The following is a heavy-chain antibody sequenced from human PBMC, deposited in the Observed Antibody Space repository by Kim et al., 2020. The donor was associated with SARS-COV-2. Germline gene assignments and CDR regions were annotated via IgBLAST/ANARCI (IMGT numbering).Heavy chain of an antibody. Sequence: GGSLRLSCAASGFTFSSYAMSWVRQAPGKGLEWVSAISGSGGSTYYADSVKGRFTISRDNSKNTLYLQMNSLRAEDTAVYYCAKGLPSPYYYDSSGYYFDYYYYYGMDVWGQGTTVTVSS. CDR3: AKGLPSPYYYDSSGYYFDYYYYYGMDV. CDR1: GFTFSSYA. J-gene: IGHJ6*02. V-gene: IGHV3-23*01. D-gene: IGHD3-22*01. CDR2: ISGSGGST.